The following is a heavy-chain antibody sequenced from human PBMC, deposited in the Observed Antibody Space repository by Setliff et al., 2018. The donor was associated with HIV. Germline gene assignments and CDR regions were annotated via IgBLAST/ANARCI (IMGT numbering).Heavy chain of an antibody. V-gene: IGHV4-31*03. CDR2: IDYGGSA. Sequence: NPSETLSLTCTVSSGSISSGTYYWSWIRQYPGKGLEWIGYIDYGGSAFYNLSLKSRITISRDTSKNQFSLKMNSVTAADTAVYYCAREGKTALVTKYFDYWGHGKLVTVSS. CDR3: AREGKTALVTKYFDY. D-gene: IGHD5-18*01. J-gene: IGHJ4*01. CDR1: SGSISSGTYY.